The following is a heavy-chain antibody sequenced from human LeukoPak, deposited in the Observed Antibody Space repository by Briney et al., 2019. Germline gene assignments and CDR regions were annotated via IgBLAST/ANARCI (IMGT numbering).Heavy chain of an antibody. CDR2: IHIYWST. Sequence: PSEPLSLTCTVSGGSISSYYWTWIRQPPGKGLEWIGYIHIYWSTNYNPSLKSRVTISLDTSKNEFSLKLRSVTAADTAVYYCARANLVSARPGFFRVDYYFYAMDVWGQGTTVTVSS. CDR3: ARANLVSARPGFFRVDYYFYAMDV. D-gene: IGHD6-6*01. V-gene: IGHV4-59*01. J-gene: IGHJ6*02. CDR1: GGSISSYY.